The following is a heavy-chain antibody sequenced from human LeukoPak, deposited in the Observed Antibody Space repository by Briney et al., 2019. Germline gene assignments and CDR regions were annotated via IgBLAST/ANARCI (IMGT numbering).Heavy chain of an antibody. Sequence: GASVKVSCKASGYTFTSYDINWVRQATGQGLEWMGWMNPNSGNTGYAQKFQGRVTMTRNTSISTAYMELSSLRSEDTAVYYCARGPDSLFHYDSSGYPSGDYWGQGTLVTVSS. CDR2: MNPNSGNT. CDR3: ARGPDSLFHYDSSGYPSGDY. D-gene: IGHD3-22*01. V-gene: IGHV1-8*01. CDR1: GYTFTSYD. J-gene: IGHJ4*02.